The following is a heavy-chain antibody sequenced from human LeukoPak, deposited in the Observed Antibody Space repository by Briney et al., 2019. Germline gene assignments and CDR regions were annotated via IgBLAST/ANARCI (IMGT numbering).Heavy chain of an antibody. V-gene: IGHV3-30-3*01. CDR3: AKDLEMVVVVAAKVRAY. CDR2: ISYDGSNK. CDR1: GFTFSSYA. Sequence: GRPLRLSCAASGFTFSSYAMYWVRQAPGKELEWVAVISYDGSNKYYADSVKGRFTISRDNSKNTLYLQMNSLRAEDTAVYYCAKDLEMVVVVAAKVRAYWGQGTLVTVSS. J-gene: IGHJ4*02. D-gene: IGHD2-15*01.